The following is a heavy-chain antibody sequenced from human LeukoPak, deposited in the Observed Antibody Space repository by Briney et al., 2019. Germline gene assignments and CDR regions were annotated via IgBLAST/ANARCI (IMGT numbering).Heavy chain of an antibody. V-gene: IGHV3-23*01. D-gene: IGHD1-14*01. Sequence: PGGSLRLSCAASGFTFSEYSMSWVRQAPGKGLEWVSNIRSNGRDTYYTDSVKGRFTISRDNSKNTLYLEMNSLRAEDTAVYYCAKGGDTTCFDPWGQGTLVTVSS. CDR2: IRSNGRDT. CDR3: AKGGDTTCFDP. J-gene: IGHJ5*02. CDR1: GFTFSEYS.